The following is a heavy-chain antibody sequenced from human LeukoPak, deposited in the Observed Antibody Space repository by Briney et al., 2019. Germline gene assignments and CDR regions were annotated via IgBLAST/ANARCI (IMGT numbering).Heavy chain of an antibody. CDR2: INPNNGGT. Sequence: ASVKVSCKASGYTFTGYNMHWVRQAPGQGLEWMGWINPNNGGTIYAQKFRGRVTMTSDTSISTAYMELSSLRSDDTAVYYCARPLNDYTFDYWGQGSLVTISS. CDR1: GYTFTGYN. V-gene: IGHV1-2*02. D-gene: IGHD4-11*01. CDR3: ARPLNDYTFDY. J-gene: IGHJ4*02.